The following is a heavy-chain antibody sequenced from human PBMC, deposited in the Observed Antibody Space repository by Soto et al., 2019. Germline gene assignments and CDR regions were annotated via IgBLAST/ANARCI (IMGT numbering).Heavy chain of an antibody. J-gene: IGHJ5*02. D-gene: IGHD6-13*01. V-gene: IGHV3-30-3*01. CDR3: ARDASRDSSARGWFDP. CDR1: GFTFSTYT. Sequence: PGGSLRLSCAASGFTFSTYTLHWVRQAPGKGLEWVAVISFDESSKFYADSVKGRFTISRDNSKNTLYLQMNSLRAEDTAVYYCARDASRDSSARGWFDPWGPGTLVTVSS. CDR2: ISFDESSK.